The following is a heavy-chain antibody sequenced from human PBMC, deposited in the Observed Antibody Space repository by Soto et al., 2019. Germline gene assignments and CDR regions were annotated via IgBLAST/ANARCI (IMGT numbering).Heavy chain of an antibody. J-gene: IGHJ6*02. Sequence: PGGSLRLSCAASGFTFDDYAMHWVRQAPGKGLEWVSGISGNSGSTDYADSVKGRFTISRDNAKNSLYLQMNSLRAEDTAVYYCARELDGIDVWGQGTTVTVSS. CDR3: ARELDGIDV. CDR1: GFTFDDYA. V-gene: IGHV3-9*01. CDR2: ISGNSGST.